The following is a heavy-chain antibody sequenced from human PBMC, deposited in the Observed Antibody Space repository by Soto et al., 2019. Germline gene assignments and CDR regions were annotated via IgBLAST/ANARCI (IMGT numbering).Heavy chain of an antibody. CDR1: GFTFSSYA. V-gene: IGHV3-23*01. CDR2: ISGSGGST. J-gene: IGHJ4*02. Sequence: GSLRLSCAASGFTFSSYAMSWVRQAPGKGLEWVSAISGSGGSTYYADSVKGRFTISRDNSKNTLYLQMNSLRAEDTAVYYCAKGLFYYYDSSGPVYPEFDYWGQGTLVTVSS. CDR3: AKGLFYYYDSSGPVYPEFDY. D-gene: IGHD3-22*01.